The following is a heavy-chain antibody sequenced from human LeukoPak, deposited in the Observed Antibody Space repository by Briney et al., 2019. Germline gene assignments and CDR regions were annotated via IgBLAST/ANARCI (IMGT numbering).Heavy chain of an antibody. V-gene: IGHV3-11*04. CDR3: ARDRLFGNLPDY. CDR2: ISSGGSII. CDR1: GFTFSDYY. Sequence: GGSLRLSCAASGFTFSDYYMSWIRQAPGKGLEWVSYISSGGSIIYYADSVKGRFTISRDNAKNSLNLQMNGLRAEDTAVYYCARDRLFGNLPDYWGQGTLVTVSS. J-gene: IGHJ4*02. D-gene: IGHD1-7*01.